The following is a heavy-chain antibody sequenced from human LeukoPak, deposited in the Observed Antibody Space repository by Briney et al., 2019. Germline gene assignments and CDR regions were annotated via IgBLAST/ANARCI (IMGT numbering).Heavy chain of an antibody. CDR3: ASDVVPAAADAFDI. CDR2: IYYSGST. V-gene: IGHV4-59*12. D-gene: IGHD2-2*01. Sequence: PSETLSLTCTVSGGSISSYYWSWIRQPPGKGLEWIGYIYYSGSTNYNPSLKSRVTISVDRSKNQFSLKLSSVTAADTAVYYCASDVVPAAADAFDIWGQGTMVTVSS. J-gene: IGHJ3*02. CDR1: GGSISSYY.